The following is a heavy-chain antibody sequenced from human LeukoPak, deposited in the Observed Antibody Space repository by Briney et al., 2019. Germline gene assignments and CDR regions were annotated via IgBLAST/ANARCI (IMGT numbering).Heavy chain of an antibody. CDR2: ISSSSSYI. Sequence: GGSLRLSCAASGFTFSSYSMNWVRQAPGKGLEWVSSISSSSSYIYYADSVKGRFTISRDNAKNSLYLQMNSLRAEGTAVYYCARVSDWNYDLDYWGQGTLVTVSS. J-gene: IGHJ4*02. CDR3: ARVSDWNYDLDY. CDR1: GFTFSSYS. V-gene: IGHV3-21*01. D-gene: IGHD1-7*01.